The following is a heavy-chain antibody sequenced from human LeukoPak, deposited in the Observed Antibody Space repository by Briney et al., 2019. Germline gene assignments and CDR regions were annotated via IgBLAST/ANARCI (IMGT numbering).Heavy chain of an antibody. CDR2: IYTGGST. D-gene: IGHD3-22*01. Sequence: GGSLRLSCAVSGFTVSSSYMSWVRQSPGKGLEWVSFIYTGGSTYYADSVKGRFSISRDNSKNMLYLQMNSLRAEDTAVYYCARASGWLSTVPYYYGMDVWGQGTTVTVSS. V-gene: IGHV3-66*01. CDR1: GFTVSSSY. J-gene: IGHJ6*02. CDR3: ARASGWLSTVPYYYGMDV.